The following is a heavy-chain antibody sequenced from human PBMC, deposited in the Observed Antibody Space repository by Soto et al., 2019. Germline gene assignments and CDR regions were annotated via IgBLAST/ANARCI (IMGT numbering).Heavy chain of an antibody. D-gene: IGHD1-1*01. Sequence: QVQLQQWGAGLLKPSETLSLTCAVYGGFVTSGSYYWSWIRQPPGKGLEWIGEMSHSGGTHFNPSLKRRVTISVDTSKNQFTLKMSSVTAADTALYCCARVERGTATTVVDAFDIWGPGTMVTVSS. CDR2: MSHSGGT. V-gene: IGHV4-34*01. CDR3: ARVERGTATTVVDAFDI. CDR1: GGFVTSGSYY. J-gene: IGHJ3*02.